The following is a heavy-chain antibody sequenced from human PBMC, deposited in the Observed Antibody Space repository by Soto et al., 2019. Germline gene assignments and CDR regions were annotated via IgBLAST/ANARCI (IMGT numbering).Heavy chain of an antibody. CDR1: GFTFSSYG. D-gene: IGHD3-10*01. CDR3: AKDRGSGSAYYYYGMDV. J-gene: IGHJ6*02. Sequence: QVQLVESGGGVVQPGRSLRLSCAASGFTFSSYGMHWVRQAPGKGLEWVAVILYDGSNKYYADSVKGRFTISRDNSKNTLYLQMNSLRAEDTAVYYCAKDRGSGSAYYYYGMDVWGQGTTVTVSS. V-gene: IGHV3-30*18. CDR2: ILYDGSNK.